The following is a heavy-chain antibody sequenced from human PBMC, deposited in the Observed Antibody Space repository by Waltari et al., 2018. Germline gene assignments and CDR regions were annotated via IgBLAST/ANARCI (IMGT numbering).Heavy chain of an antibody. J-gene: IGHJ3*01. CDR2: MSYNGAT. CDR3: ATYIGASIGTAAFDV. CDR1: GGSITSTRHY. V-gene: IGHV4-39*02. Sequence: QLQLQESGPGLGKRSETLSLTCIVPGGSITSTRHYWAWIRQPPGQGLEWIGTMSYNGATYSSPSLKSRVTVSRDTSKNHLSLKLGSVTAADTAVYYCATYIGASIGTAAFDVWGQGTMVTVSS. D-gene: IGHD5-12*01.